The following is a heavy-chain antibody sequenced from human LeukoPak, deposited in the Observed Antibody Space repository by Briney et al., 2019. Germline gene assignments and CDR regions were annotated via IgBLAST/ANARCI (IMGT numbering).Heavy chain of an antibody. CDR3: ARGLYSSNYYYYYMDF. D-gene: IGHD6-13*01. CDR1: GGTFSSYA. J-gene: IGHJ6*03. V-gene: IGHV1-69*06. CDR2: IIPVFGTT. Sequence: SVKVSCKASGGTFSSYAISWVRQAPGQGLELMGGIIPVFGTTSYAQKFQGRVTITAGKSTGTAYLELTSLRSDDTAVYYCARGLYSSNYYYYYMDFWGKGTTVTVSS.